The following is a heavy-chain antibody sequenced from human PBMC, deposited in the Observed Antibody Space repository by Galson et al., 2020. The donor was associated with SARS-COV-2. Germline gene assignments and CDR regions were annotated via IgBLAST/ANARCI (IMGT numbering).Heavy chain of an antibody. CDR1: GFTFSDYY. D-gene: IGHD2-2*01. CDR3: ARDGCASTTCADY. CDR2: ISSSGSDS. J-gene: IGHJ4*02. Sequence: NSGGSLRLSCAASGFTFSDYYMTWIRQAPGKGLEWLSYISSSGSDSNYADSVKGRFTISRDNAKNSVYLQMRSLRAGDTAVYYCARDGCASTTCADYWGQGTLVTVSS. V-gene: IGHV3-11*05.